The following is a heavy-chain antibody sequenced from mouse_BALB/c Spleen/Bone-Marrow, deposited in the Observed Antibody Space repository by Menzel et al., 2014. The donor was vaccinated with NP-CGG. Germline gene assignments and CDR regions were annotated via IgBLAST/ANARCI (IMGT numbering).Heavy chain of an antibody. CDR3: ARDYYGSSDY. J-gene: IGHJ2*01. CDR2: INSNGGST. V-gene: IGHV5-6-3*01. Sequence: DVHLVESGGGLVQPGGSLKLSCAASGFTFSSYGMSWVRQTPDKRLESVATINSNGGSTYYPDSVKGRFTISRDNAKNTLYLQMSSLKSEDTAMYYCARDYYGSSDYWGQGTTLTVSS. CDR1: GFTFSSYG. D-gene: IGHD1-1*01.